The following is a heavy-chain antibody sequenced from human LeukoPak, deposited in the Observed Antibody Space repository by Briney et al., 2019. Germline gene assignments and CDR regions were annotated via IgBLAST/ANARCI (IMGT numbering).Heavy chain of an antibody. V-gene: IGHV4-31*03. CDR3: ARVSAAMVRGVSLPYYFDY. Sequence: SETLSLTCTVSGGSISNGGYYWSWIRQHPGKGLEWIGYIYNSGNTYYNPSLKSRVTISVDTSKNQFSLKLSSVTAADTAVYYCARVSAAMVRGVSLPYYFDYWGQGTLVTVSS. CDR1: GGSISNGGYY. J-gene: IGHJ4*02. D-gene: IGHD3-10*01. CDR2: IYNSGNT.